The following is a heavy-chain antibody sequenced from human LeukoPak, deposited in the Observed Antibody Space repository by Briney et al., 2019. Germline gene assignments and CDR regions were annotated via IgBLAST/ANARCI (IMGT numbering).Heavy chain of an antibody. V-gene: IGHV1-18*04. Sequence: ASVKVSCKAFGYTLSSYGISWLRQAPGQGLEWIGWISGYNYKTKYAQTFQGRVAMTIDTSTKTVSVELRILRSDDTAVYYCARDHEGSPFWRDAFDIWGQGTMVTVSS. CDR3: ARDHEGSPFWRDAFDI. D-gene: IGHD3-3*01. CDR2: ISGYNYKT. J-gene: IGHJ3*02. CDR1: GYTLSSYG.